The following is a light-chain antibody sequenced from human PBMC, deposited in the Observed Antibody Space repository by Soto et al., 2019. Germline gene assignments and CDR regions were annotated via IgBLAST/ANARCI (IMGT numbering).Light chain of an antibody. CDR2: MAS. V-gene: IGKV1-5*03. Sequence: DIQMTQSPSTLSASVGDRVTITCRASQSISSWLAWYQQKPGKAPKLLIYMASSLESGVPSRFSGSGSGTEFTLTISSLQPDDFATDYCQQYNSYSTFGQGTKLEIK. CDR1: QSISSW. CDR3: QQYNSYST. J-gene: IGKJ2*01.